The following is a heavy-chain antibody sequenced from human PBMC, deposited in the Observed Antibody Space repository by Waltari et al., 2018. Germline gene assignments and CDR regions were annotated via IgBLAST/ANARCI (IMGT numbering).Heavy chain of an antibody. V-gene: IGHV4-38-2*01. CDR1: GYSISSGYY. CDR2: PYHSGST. CDR3: ARVPMIRGVLAFMDV. J-gene: IGHJ6*02. Sequence: QVQLQESGPGLVNPSETLSLTCAVSGYSISSGYYWGWIRQPLGTGLEWMGSPYHSGSTYYDPSLKSRVTIAVDTSKNQFSLKLTSVTAADTAVYYCARVPMIRGVLAFMDVWGQGTTVTVSS. D-gene: IGHD3-10*01.